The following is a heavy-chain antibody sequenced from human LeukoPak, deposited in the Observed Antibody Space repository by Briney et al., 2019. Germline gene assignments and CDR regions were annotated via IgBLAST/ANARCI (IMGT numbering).Heavy chain of an antibody. CDR2: INHRGST. Sequence: PSETLSLTCAVYGGSFSGYYWSWIRQPPGKGLEWIGEINHRGSTNYNPSLKSRVTISVDTSKNQFSLKLSSVTAADTAVYYCARTGRGVSFDPWGQGTLVTVSS. CDR3: ARTGRGVSFDP. V-gene: IGHV4-34*01. CDR1: GGSFSGYY. D-gene: IGHD1-1*01. J-gene: IGHJ5*02.